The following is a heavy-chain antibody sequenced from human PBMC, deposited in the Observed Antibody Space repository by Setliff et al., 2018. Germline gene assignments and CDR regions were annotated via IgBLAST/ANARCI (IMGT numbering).Heavy chain of an antibody. CDR3: ARDHAYGSRFYYYYYNMDV. Sequence: GGSLRLSCAASGFTFSDSTMHWVRQAPGKGLEWVANIKQDGSEKYYVDSVKGRFTISRDNAKNSLYLQMNSLRAEDSAVYYCARDHAYGSRFYYYYYNMDVWGQGTTVTV. J-gene: IGHJ6*02. CDR1: GFTFSDST. D-gene: IGHD3-10*01. V-gene: IGHV3-7*01. CDR2: IKQDGSEK.